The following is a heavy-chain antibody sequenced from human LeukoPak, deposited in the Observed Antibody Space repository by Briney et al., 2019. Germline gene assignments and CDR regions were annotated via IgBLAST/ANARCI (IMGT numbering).Heavy chain of an antibody. V-gene: IGHV1-8*01. CDR1: GYTFTSYD. CDR3: ARRGDDYDSSAYYH. CDR2: VNPNSGNT. J-gene: IGHJ4*02. D-gene: IGHD3-22*01. Sequence: ASVKVSCKTSGYTFTSYDLNWVRQATGQGLEWMGWVNPNSGNTGYAQKFQGRVTMTMDPSISTAYMELSSLRSEDTAVYYCARRGDDYDSSAYYHWGQGTLVTVSS.